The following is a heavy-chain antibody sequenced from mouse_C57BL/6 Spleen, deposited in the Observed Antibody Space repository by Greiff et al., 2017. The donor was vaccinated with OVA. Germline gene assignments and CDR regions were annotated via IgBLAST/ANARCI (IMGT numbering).Heavy chain of an antibody. J-gene: IGHJ4*01. V-gene: IGHV1-54*01. CDR3: ARSLRGAMDY. CDR2: INPGSGGT. Sequence: QVQLQQSGAELVRPGTSVKVSCKASGYAFTNYLIEWVKQRPGQGLEWIGVINPGSGGTNYNEKFKGKATLTADKSSSTASMQLSSLTSEDSAVYFCARSLRGAMDYWGQGTSVTVSS. CDR1: GYAFTNYL. D-gene: IGHD1-1*01.